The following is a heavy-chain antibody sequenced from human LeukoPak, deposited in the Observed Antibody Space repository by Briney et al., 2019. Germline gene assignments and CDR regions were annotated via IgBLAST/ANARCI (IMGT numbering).Heavy chain of an antibody. CDR3: VKSRGYSYGYHDY. CDR1: GFTFSSYA. V-gene: IGHV3-64D*09. J-gene: IGHJ4*02. CDR2: ISSNGGST. Sequence: GGSLRLPCAASGFTFSSYAMSWVRQAPGKGLEYVSAISSNGGSTYYADSVKGRFTISRDNSKNTLYLQMSSLRAEDTAVYYCVKSRGYSYGYHDYWGQGTLVTVSS. D-gene: IGHD5-18*01.